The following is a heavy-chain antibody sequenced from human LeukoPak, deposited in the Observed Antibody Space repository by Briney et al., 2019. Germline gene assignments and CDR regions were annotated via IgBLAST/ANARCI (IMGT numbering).Heavy chain of an antibody. CDR1: VFTFSDYY. CDR3: ARDYSGYDQKDY. CDR2: ISSSSSYT. J-gene: IGHJ4*02. D-gene: IGHD5-12*01. V-gene: IGHV3-11*06. Sequence: GGSLRLSCAASVFTFSDYYMSWIRKAPGKGLDRISYISSSSSYTNYADSVKGRFTISRDNAKNSLYLQMNSLRAEDTAVYYCARDYSGYDQKDYWGQGTLVTVSS.